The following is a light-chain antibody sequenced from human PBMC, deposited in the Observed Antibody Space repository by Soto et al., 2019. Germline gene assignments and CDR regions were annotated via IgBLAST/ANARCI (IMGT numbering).Light chain of an antibody. Sequence: DIQLTQSPSFLSASVGDRVTITCRASQGISNYLAWYQQKPGKAPNLLIYAASSLQVGVPSRFSGSGSGTEFTLTISSLQTEDFATYYFQQLNSYPTFGQGTRLEIK. V-gene: IGKV1-9*01. CDR3: QQLNSYPT. J-gene: IGKJ5*01. CDR2: AAS. CDR1: QGISNY.